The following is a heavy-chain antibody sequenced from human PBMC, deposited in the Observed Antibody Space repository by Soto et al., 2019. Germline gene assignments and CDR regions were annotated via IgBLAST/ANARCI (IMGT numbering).Heavy chain of an antibody. Sequence: SETLSLTCTVSGGSISSSSYYWGWIRQPPGKGLEWIGSIYYSGSTYYNPSLKSRVTISVDTSKNQFSLKLSSVTAADTAVYYCARHLEVRGYSYGYYFDYWGQGTLVTAPQ. J-gene: IGHJ4*02. D-gene: IGHD5-18*01. CDR1: GGSISSSSYY. V-gene: IGHV4-39*01. CDR2: IYYSGST. CDR3: ARHLEVRGYSYGYYFDY.